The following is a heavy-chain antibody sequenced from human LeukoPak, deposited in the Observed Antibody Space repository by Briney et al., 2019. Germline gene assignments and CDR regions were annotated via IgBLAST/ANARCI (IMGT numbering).Heavy chain of an antibody. J-gene: IGHJ4*02. CDR3: ARAGYYDYVWGSYRSAYSQRRGY. V-gene: IGHV3-11*01. CDR2: ISSSGSTI. CDR1: GFTFSDYY. D-gene: IGHD3-16*02. Sequence: PGGSLRLPCAASGFTFSDYYMSWIRQAPGKGLEWVSYISSSGSTIYYADSVKGRFTISRDNAKNSLYLQMNSLRAEDTAVYYCARAGYYDYVWGSYRSAYSQRRGYWGQGTLVTVSS.